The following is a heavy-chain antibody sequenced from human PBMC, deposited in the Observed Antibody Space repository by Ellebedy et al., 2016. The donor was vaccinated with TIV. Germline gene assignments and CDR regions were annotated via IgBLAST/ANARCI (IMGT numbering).Heavy chain of an antibody. J-gene: IGHJ4*02. D-gene: IGHD2-8*01. V-gene: IGHV3-23*01. CDR3: VRGCTNGECQPGGFDY. CDR2: ISGSGGST. Sequence: GESLKISCEASGFTFSSYAMSWVRQAPGKGLEWVSAISGSGGSTYYADSVNGRFTISRDNSKNTLYLQMSSLRAEDTAVYCCVRGCTNGECQPGGFDYWGQGTLVTVSS. CDR1: GFTFSSYA.